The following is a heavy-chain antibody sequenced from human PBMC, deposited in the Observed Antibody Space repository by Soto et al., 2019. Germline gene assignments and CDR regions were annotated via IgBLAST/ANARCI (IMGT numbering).Heavy chain of an antibody. CDR3: ARYSPWFGELSSHFYYGMDV. J-gene: IGHJ6*02. D-gene: IGHD3-10*01. V-gene: IGHV5-10-1*01. CDR2: FDPSDSYT. Sequence: GESLKISCKGSGYSFTSYWISWVRQMPGKGLEWMGRFDPSDSYTNYSPSFQGHVTISADKSISTAYLQWSSLKASDTAMYYCARYSPWFGELSSHFYYGMDVWGQGTTVTISS. CDR1: GYSFTSYW.